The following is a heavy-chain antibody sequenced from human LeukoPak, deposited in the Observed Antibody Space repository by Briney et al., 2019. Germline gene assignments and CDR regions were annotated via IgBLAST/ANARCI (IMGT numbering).Heavy chain of an antibody. CDR1: GGSISSYY. CDR3: SKDRAATIFYYMDV. Sequence: NPSETLSLTCTVSGGSISSYYWSWIRQPPGKGLEWIGYIYFSGSTNYNPSLKSRVTISVDTSKNQFSLKLSSVTAADTAVYYCSKDRAATIFYYMDVWGKGTTVTVSS. V-gene: IGHV4-59*01. J-gene: IGHJ6*03. D-gene: IGHD5-12*01. CDR2: IYFSGST.